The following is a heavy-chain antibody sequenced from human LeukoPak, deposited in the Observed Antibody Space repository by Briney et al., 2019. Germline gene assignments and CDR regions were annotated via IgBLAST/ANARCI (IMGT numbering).Heavy chain of an antibody. Sequence: GGSLRLSCAASGFTFSSYAMSWVRQAPGKGLEWVSAISGSGGSTYYADSVKGRFTISRDNAKNSLYLQMNSLRAEDTAVYYCARDPAVAGKGEVDYWGQGTLVTVSS. V-gene: IGHV3-23*01. CDR3: ARDPAVAGKGEVDY. J-gene: IGHJ4*02. D-gene: IGHD6-19*01. CDR2: ISGSGGST. CDR1: GFTFSSYA.